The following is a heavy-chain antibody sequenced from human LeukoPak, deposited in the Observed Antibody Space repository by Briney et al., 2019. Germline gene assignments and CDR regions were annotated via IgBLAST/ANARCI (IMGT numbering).Heavy chain of an antibody. V-gene: IGHV5-51*01. CDR2: IYPGDSDT. CDR3: ARLDPRYSGMYYFDY. D-gene: IGHD1-26*01. J-gene: IGHJ4*02. Sequence: GESLKISCKGSGYSFTSYWIGWVRQMPGKGLEWMGIIYPGDSDTRYSPSFQGQVTISADKSISTAYLQWSSLKASDTAMYYCARLDPRYSGMYYFDYWGQGTLVTVTS. CDR1: GYSFTSYW.